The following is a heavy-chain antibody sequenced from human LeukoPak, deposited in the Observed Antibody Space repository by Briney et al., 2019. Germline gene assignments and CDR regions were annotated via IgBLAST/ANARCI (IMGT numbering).Heavy chain of an antibody. CDR2: INPNSGGT. J-gene: IGHJ5*02. CDR1: GYTFTGYY. CDR3: ARVGRVVRGVIINSWFDP. V-gene: IGHV1-2*02. Sequence: ASVKVSCKASGYTFTGYYMHWVRQAAGQGREWMGWINPNSGGTNYAQKFQGSVTMTRDTSIRTAYMELSRLRSDDTAVYYCARVGRVVRGVIINSWFDPWGQGTLVTVSS. D-gene: IGHD3-10*01.